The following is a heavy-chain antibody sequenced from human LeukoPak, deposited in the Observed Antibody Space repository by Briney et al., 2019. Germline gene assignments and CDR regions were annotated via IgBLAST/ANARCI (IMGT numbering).Heavy chain of an antibody. CDR1: GGSFSGYY. CDR3: ARVMATIVGNYYYYMDV. D-gene: IGHD5-24*01. V-gene: IGHV4-34*01. J-gene: IGHJ6*03. Sequence: PSETLSLTCAVYGGSFSGYYWSWIRQPPGKGLEWIGEINHSGSTNYNPSLKSRVTISVDTSKNQFSLKLSSVTAADTAVYYCARVMATIVGNYYYYMDVWGKGTTVTVSS. CDR2: INHSGST.